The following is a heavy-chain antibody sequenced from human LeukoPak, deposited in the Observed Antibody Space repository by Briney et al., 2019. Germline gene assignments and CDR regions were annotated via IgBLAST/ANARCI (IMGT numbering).Heavy chain of an antibody. CDR2: IYYSGST. Sequence: SSETLSLTCTVSGGSISSYYWSWIRQPPGKGLEWIGYIYYSGSTNYNPSLKSRVTISVDTSKNQFSLKLSSVTAADTAVYYCARDFHYDFWSGYYTGNRGMNAFDIWGQGTMVTVSS. CDR1: GGSISSYY. J-gene: IGHJ3*02. D-gene: IGHD3-3*01. CDR3: ARDFHYDFWSGYYTGNRGMNAFDI. V-gene: IGHV4-59*01.